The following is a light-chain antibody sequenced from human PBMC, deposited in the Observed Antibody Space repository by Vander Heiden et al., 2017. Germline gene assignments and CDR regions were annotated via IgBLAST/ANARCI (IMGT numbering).Light chain of an antibody. Sequence: VLTQSPGTLSLSPGERATLSCRASQSISSNSLAWYKQKPGQTPRLLIYGASSRTTGIPDRFSGSGSGTDFTLTISRLEPEDFAVFYCLQYDRSPYTFGQGTKLEIK. CDR3: LQYDRSPYT. CDR2: GAS. V-gene: IGKV3-20*01. CDR1: QSISSNS. J-gene: IGKJ2*01.